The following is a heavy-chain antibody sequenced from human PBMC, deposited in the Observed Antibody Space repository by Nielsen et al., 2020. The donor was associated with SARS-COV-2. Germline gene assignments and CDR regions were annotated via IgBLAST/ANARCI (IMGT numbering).Heavy chain of an antibody. CDR2: ISYDGVKK. CDR3: AKDDSSGLGFDY. D-gene: IGHD6-19*01. J-gene: IGHJ4*02. Sequence: GESLKISCAASGFTFTTSAMHWVRQAPGKGLEWVALISYDGVKKHFADSVKGRFTISRDNSKNSLYLQMDSLRTEDTASYFCAKDDSSGLGFDYWGQGTLVTVSS. CDR1: GFTFTTSA. V-gene: IGHV3-30*18.